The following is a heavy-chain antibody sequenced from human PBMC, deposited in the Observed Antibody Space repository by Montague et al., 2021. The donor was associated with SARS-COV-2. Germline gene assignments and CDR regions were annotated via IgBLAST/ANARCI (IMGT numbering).Heavy chain of an antibody. J-gene: IGHJ4*02. D-gene: IGHD2-2*01. Sequence: SLSLSCAAFVFTFSDSSVAVHWVRQAPGKGLEWVGHLISRPHIYATGYXASVEGRFTVSRDDSKNTAYLQMNSLKTEDTAVYYCTRQTSSCHAFWGQGVLVTVSS. CDR3: TRQTSSCHAF. CDR1: VFTFSDSSVA. CDR2: LISRPHIYAT. V-gene: IGHV3-73*01.